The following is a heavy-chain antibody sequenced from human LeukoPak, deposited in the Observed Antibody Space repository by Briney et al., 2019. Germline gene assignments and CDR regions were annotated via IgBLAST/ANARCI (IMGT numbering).Heavy chain of an antibody. Sequence: GGSLRLSCAASGFTFSVYAMHWVRQAPGKGLEWVAFISYDGSNKFYADSVKGRFTFSRDNSKNTLYLQMNSLRAEDTAVYYCAKDREPWFGELFPFDYWGQGTLVTVSS. V-gene: IGHV3-30-3*01. J-gene: IGHJ4*02. CDR3: AKDREPWFGELFPFDY. CDR2: ISYDGSNK. D-gene: IGHD3-10*01. CDR1: GFTFSVYA.